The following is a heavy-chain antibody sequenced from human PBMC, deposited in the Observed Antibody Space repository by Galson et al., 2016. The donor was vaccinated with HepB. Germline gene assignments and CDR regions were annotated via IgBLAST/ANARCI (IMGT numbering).Heavy chain of an antibody. J-gene: IGHJ4*01. D-gene: IGHD1-26*01. CDR3: ARVAGSYLGFDY. Sequence: ETLSLTCAVNGGSFTGYYWAWICQPPGKGLEWIGEIYHTGSTNYNPSLKSRVPISLDTSKNHFSLKLTSVTAADTAVFYCARVAGSYLGFDYWGQGTLVTVSS. CDR2: IYHTGST. CDR1: GGSFTGYY. V-gene: IGHV4-34*01.